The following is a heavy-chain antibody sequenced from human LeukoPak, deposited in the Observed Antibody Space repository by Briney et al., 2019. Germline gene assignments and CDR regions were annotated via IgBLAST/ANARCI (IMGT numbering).Heavy chain of an antibody. D-gene: IGHD6-13*01. J-gene: IGHJ4*02. CDR2: INHYGST. V-gene: IGHV4-34*01. CDR3: ARGNSSSWYSVLSFDY. CDR1: GDSFSDYY. Sequence: SETLSLTCAVYGDSFSDYYWSWIRQPPGKGLEWIGEINHYGSTNYNPSLKSRITISVDTSKTQFSLKLGSVTAADTAVYYCARGNSSSWYSVLSFDYWGQGTLVTVSS.